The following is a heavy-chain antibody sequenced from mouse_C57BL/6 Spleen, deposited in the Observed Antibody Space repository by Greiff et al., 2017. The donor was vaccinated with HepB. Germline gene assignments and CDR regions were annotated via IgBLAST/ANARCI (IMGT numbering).Heavy chain of an antibody. Sequence: EVQRVESGGGLVKPGGSLKLSCAASGFTFSSYTMSWVRQTPEKRLEWVATISGGGGNTYYPDSVKGRFTISRDNAKNTLYLQMSSLRSEDTALYYCARHRSSPFAYWGQGTLVTVSA. J-gene: IGHJ3*01. V-gene: IGHV5-9*01. CDR1: GFTFSSYT. CDR2: ISGGGGNT. CDR3: ARHRSSPFAY. D-gene: IGHD1-1*01.